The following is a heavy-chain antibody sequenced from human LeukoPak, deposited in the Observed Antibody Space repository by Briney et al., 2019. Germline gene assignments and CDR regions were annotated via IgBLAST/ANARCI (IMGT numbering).Heavy chain of an antibody. CDR1: GFTFSTYW. D-gene: IGHD3-3*01. Sequence: GGSLRLSCAVSGFTFSTYWMSWVRQAPGKGLEWVANIKHDGSEKYSVDSAKGRFTISRDNAKNSLYLQMNSLRAEDTAVYYCARDRHDFWSGYSDHYYYYYMDVWGKGTTVTVSS. V-gene: IGHV3-7*01. CDR3: ARDRHDFWSGYSDHYYYYYMDV. J-gene: IGHJ6*03. CDR2: IKHDGSEK.